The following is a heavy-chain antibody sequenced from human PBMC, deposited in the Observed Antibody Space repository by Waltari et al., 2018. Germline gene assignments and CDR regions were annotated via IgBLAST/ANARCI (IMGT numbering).Heavy chain of an antibody. J-gene: IGHJ4*02. CDR1: GGSISSYY. CDR3: ANAGSIAAAATSLFDY. CDR2: IYTSGST. D-gene: IGHD6-13*01. V-gene: IGHV4-4*07. Sequence: QVQLQESGPGLVKPSETLSLTCTVSGGSISSYYWSWIRQPAGKGLEWIGRIYTSGSTNYNPSLKSRVTMSVDTSKNQFSLKLSSVTAEDTAVYYCANAGSIAAAATSLFDYWGQGTLVTVSS.